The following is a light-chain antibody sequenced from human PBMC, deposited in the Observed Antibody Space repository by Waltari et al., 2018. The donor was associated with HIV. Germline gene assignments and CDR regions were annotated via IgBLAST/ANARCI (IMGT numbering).Light chain of an antibody. Sequence: QSVLTQPPSASGTPAQRVTISCSGSSSDIGSYYVYWFQQLQGTAPKLLIYRNNQRPSGVPDRFSGSKSGTSASLAISGLRSEDEADYYCATWDDNLSGVVFGGGTKLTVL. CDR1: SSDIGSYY. CDR2: RNN. J-gene: IGLJ2*01. V-gene: IGLV1-47*01. CDR3: ATWDDNLSGVV.